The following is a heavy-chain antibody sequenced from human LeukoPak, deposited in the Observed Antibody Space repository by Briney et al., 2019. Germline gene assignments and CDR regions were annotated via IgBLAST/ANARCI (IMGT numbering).Heavy chain of an antibody. V-gene: IGHV3-64*01. D-gene: IGHD3-10*01. Sequence: QSGGSLRLSCAASGFTFSSYAMHWVRQAPGKGLEYVSAISSNGGSTYYANSVKGRFTISRDNSKNTLYLQMGSLRAEDMAVYYCARASMVRGVHFDYWGQGTLVTVSS. CDR2: ISSNGGST. J-gene: IGHJ4*02. CDR3: ARASMVRGVHFDY. CDR1: GFTFSSYA.